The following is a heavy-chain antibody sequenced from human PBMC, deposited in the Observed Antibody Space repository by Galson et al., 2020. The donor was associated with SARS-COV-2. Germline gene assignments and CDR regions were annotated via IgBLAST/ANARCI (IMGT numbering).Heavy chain of an antibody. CDR1: GFTFSSYG. D-gene: IGHD6-6*01. CDR3: AKDRGKQLGSLFSDAFDI. Sequence: GGSLRLSCAASGFTFSSYGMHWVRQAPGKGLEWVAVISYDGSNKYYADSVKGRFTISRDNSKNTLYLQMNSLRAEDTAVYYCAKDRGKQLGSLFSDAFDIWGQGTMVTVSS. J-gene: IGHJ3*02. CDR2: ISYDGSNK. V-gene: IGHV3-30*18.